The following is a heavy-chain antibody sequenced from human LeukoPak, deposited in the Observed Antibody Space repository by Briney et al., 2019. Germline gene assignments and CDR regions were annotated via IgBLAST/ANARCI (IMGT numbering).Heavy chain of an antibody. V-gene: IGHV4-34*01. J-gene: IGHJ4*02. CDR1: GGSFSGYY. CDR3: ARGPNLLRYFDWLLKY. Sequence: SETLSLTCAVYGGSFSGYYWSWIRQPPGKGLEWIGEINHSGSTNYNPSLKSRVTISVDTSKNQFSLKLSSVTAADTAVYYCARGPNLLRYFDWLLKYWSQGTLVTVSS. D-gene: IGHD3-9*01. CDR2: INHSGST.